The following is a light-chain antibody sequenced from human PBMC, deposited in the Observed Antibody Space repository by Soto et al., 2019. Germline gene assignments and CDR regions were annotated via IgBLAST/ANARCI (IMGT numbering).Light chain of an antibody. V-gene: IGKV1-9*01. J-gene: IGKJ5*01. Sequence: IHLTQSPSSLSASVGDRVTITCRASQGIGSYLVWYQQKPGKAPKLLIYAASTLQSVVPSRFSGSGSGTDFTLTISSLQPEDFATYYCQQVNSHPITFGQGTRLEIK. CDR1: QGIGSY. CDR3: QQVNSHPIT. CDR2: AAS.